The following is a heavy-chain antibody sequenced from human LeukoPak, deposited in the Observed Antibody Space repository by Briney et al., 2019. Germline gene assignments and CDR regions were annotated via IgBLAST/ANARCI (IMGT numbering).Heavy chain of an antibody. CDR1: GGSFSGYY. V-gene: IGHV4-34*01. D-gene: IGHD3-22*01. J-gene: IGHJ4*02. CDR3: ARGPHTGVNYYDSSGYYY. Sequence: SSETLSLTCAVYGGSFSGYYWSWIRQPPGKGLEWIGEINHSGSTNYNPSLESRVTISVDTSKNQFSLKLSSVTAADTAVYYCARGPHTGVNYYDSSGYYYWGQGTLVTVSS. CDR2: INHSGST.